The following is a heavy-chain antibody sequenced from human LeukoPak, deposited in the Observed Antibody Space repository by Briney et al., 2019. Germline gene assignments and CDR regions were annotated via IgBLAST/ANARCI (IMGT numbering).Heavy chain of an antibody. J-gene: IGHJ5*02. CDR3: ARVLRYGDYVSWFDP. Sequence: ASVKVSCKASGYTFTGYYMHWVRQAPGQGLEWMGWINPNSGGTNYAQKFQGWITMTRDTSISTAYMELSRLRSDDTAVYYCARVLRYGDYVSWFDPWGQGTLVTVSS. V-gene: IGHV1-2*04. D-gene: IGHD4-17*01. CDR1: GYTFTGYY. CDR2: INPNSGGT.